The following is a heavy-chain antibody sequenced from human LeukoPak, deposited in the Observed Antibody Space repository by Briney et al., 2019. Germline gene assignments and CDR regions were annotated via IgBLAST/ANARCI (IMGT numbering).Heavy chain of an antibody. V-gene: IGHV4-4*07. CDR2: IYSSGIP. D-gene: IGHD6-19*01. Sequence: SETLSLTCTVSDGSINNYYWNWIRQPAGKGLEWIGRIYSSGIPSYNPSLQSRVTMSVDTSKNQFSLKLMSVTAADTAMCYCVGINSGAFDCWGQGTLVTVSS. CDR3: VGINSGAFDC. CDR1: DGSINNYY. J-gene: IGHJ4*02.